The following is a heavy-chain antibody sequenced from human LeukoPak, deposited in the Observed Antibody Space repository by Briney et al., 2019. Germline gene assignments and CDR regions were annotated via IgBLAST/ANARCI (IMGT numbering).Heavy chain of an antibody. CDR3: AFHSSSSLTSPFDH. CDR1: GFTFSSYG. Sequence: PGGSLRLSCAASGFTFSSYGMHGVRQAPGKGLEWVAFIRYDGSNKYYADSVKGRFTISRDNSKNTLYLQMDSLRADDTAVYYCAFHSSSSLTSPFDHWGQGTLVTVSS. D-gene: IGHD2-2*01. CDR2: IRYDGSNK. V-gene: IGHV3-30*02. J-gene: IGHJ4*02.